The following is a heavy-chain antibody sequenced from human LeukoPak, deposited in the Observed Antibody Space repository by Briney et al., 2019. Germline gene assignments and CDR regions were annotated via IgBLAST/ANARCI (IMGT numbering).Heavy chain of an antibody. CDR3: AKDSGGRYQLAAGNWFDS. D-gene: IGHD2-2*01. Sequence: GGSLRLSCAPSGFTFHTYAMSWVRQAPGKGLEWVSAISGNGAATYYADSVKGRFTISRDNSKNTLFVQMNSLRGEDTAVYYCAKDSGGRYQLAAGNWFDSWGQGTLVTVSS. CDR2: ISGNGAAT. J-gene: IGHJ5*01. CDR1: GFTFHTYA. V-gene: IGHV3-23*01.